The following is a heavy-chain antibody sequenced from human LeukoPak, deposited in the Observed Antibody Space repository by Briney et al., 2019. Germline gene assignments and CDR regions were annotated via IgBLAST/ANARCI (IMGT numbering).Heavy chain of an antibody. CDR1: GFTFSKYA. Sequence: PGGSLRLSCAASGFTFSKYAMSWVRQAPGKGLEWVSAISGSGGSTYYADSVKGRFTISRDNSKNTLYLQMNSLRAEATAVYYCDGYCSGGSCYGMVDYWGQGTLVTVSS. J-gene: IGHJ4*02. CDR2: ISGSGGST. CDR3: DGYCSGGSCYGMVDY. V-gene: IGHV3-23*01. D-gene: IGHD2-15*01.